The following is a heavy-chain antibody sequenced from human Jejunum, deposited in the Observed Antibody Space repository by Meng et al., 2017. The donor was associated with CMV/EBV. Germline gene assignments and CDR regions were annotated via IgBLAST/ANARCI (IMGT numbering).Heavy chain of an antibody. J-gene: IGHJ4*02. V-gene: IGHV2-5*02. D-gene: IGHD3-10*01. Sequence: QITLEGSGSSLVNPTQTLTLTCTFSGFSLSNGGVGVGWIRQPPGKALEYLALIYWDNDKFYSPSLKSRLTIAKDTPKNQVVLTMTNMDPVDTATYYCAHRREHSGSWGWGDFDYWGQGTLVTVSS. CDR2: IYWDNDK. CDR1: GFSLSNGGVG. CDR3: AHRREHSGSWGWGDFDY.